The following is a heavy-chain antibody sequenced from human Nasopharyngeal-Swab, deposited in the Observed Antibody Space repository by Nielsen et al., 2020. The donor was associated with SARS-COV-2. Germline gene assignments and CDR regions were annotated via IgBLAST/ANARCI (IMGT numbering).Heavy chain of an antibody. CDR2: FDPEDGET. Sequence: ASVKVSCKVSGYTLTELSMHWVRQAPGKGLEWMGGFDPEDGETIYAQKFQGRVTMTEDTSTDTAYMELSSLRSEDTAVYYCATTTPIVGAPSWFDPWGQGTRVTVSS. D-gene: IGHD1-26*01. CDR1: GYTLTELS. J-gene: IGHJ5*02. CDR3: ATTTPIVGAPSWFDP. V-gene: IGHV1-24*01.